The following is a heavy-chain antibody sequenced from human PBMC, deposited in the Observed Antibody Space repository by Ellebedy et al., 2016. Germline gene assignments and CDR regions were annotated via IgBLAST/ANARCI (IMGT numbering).Heavy chain of an antibody. D-gene: IGHD3-16*01. CDR1: GFTFSNYW. CDR3: ARDLGSGLDY. CDR2: LNYNGTNT. Sequence: GESLKISXAASGFTFSNYWMNWVRQAPGKGLVWVSRLNYNGTNTRYADPVKGRFTISRDNAKNTLYLQMNSLRVDDTGIYYCARDLGSGLDYWGQGTLVTASS. V-gene: IGHV3-74*01. J-gene: IGHJ4*02.